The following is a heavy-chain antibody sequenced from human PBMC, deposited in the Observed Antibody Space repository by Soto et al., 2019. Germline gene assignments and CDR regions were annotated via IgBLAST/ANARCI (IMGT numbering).Heavy chain of an antibody. CDR2: IFYTGTT. CDR3: ARVSGYYTYYLDY. Sequence: SETLSLTCTVSGGSISTSTYWWGWIRQPPGKGLEWIGSIFYTGTTYYNPSLKSRSTISIDTSKNQFSLTLNYMTAADTAVYYCARVSGYYTYYLDYWGQGTLVNVS. CDR1: GGSISTSTYW. J-gene: IGHJ4*02. V-gene: IGHV4-39*01. D-gene: IGHD3-22*01.